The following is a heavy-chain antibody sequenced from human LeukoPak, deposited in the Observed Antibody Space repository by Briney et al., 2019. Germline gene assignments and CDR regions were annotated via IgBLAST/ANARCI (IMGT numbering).Heavy chain of an antibody. J-gene: IGHJ4*02. CDR2: LWSGTTT. V-gene: IGHV4-34*01. CDR3: ARGRRGDYFQDY. Sequence: SETLSLTCAVYGGSFSGYYWSWIRQPPGKGLEWIGSLWSGTTTYYNPSLTSRVTVAVDTSKNQFSLILPSVTAADTAVYYCARGRRGDYFQDYWGQGTLVTVSS. CDR1: GGSFSGYY. D-gene: IGHD2/OR15-2a*01.